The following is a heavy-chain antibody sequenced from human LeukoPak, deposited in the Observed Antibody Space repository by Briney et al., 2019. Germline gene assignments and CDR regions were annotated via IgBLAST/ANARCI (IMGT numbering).Heavy chain of an antibody. CDR2: ISYDGSNK. CDR1: GFTFSSYA. CDR3: ARDLTMVRGILNDY. Sequence: GGSLRLSCVGSGFTFSSYAMHWVRQAPGKGLEWVAVISYDGSNKYYADSVKGRFTISRDNAKNSLYLQMNSLRDEDTAVYYCARDLTMVRGILNDYWGQGTLVTVSS. V-gene: IGHV3-30-3*01. J-gene: IGHJ4*02. D-gene: IGHD3-10*01.